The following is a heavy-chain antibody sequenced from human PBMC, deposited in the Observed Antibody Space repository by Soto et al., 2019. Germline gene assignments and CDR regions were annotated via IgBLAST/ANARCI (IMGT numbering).Heavy chain of an antibody. J-gene: IGHJ4*02. Sequence: PVWSLRVSCAASGFTFSSYSMNLVRQTPWKGLEWVSYISSSSSTIYYADSVKGRFTISRDNAKNSLYLQMSSLRSEDTAVYYCARGLIYDSSGQFPFRIDYWGQGTLVTVSS. CDR3: ARGLIYDSSGQFPFRIDY. D-gene: IGHD3-22*01. CDR1: GFTFSSYS. V-gene: IGHV3-48*01. CDR2: ISSSSSTI.